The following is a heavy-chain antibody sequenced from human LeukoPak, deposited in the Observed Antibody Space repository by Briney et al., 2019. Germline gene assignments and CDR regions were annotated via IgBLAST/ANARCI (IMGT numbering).Heavy chain of an antibody. Sequence: SETLSLTCTVSSGSISTYYWAWIRQPPGKGLEWIGYLSYSGSTKYNPSLTRRVTISLDTSKNQFSLELRSMTAADTAIYYCARQAGSFTTFDFWGQGTLVTVSS. D-gene: IGHD1-26*01. CDR2: LSYSGST. V-gene: IGHV4-59*08. CDR3: ARQAGSFTTFDF. CDR1: SGSISTYY. J-gene: IGHJ4*02.